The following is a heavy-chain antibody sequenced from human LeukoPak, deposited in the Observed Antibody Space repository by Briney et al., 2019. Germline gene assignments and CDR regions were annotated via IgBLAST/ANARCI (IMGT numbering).Heavy chain of an antibody. CDR1: GGSIGSYY. J-gene: IGHJ4*02. V-gene: IGHV4-59*01. CDR3: ARSRADGPYYFDY. CDR2: IYYSGST. Sequence: PSETLSLTCTVSGGSIGSYYWSWIRQPPGKGLEWIGYIYYSGSTNYNPSLKSRVTISVDTSKNQFSLKLSSVTAADTAVYYCARSRADGPYYFDYWGQGTLVTVSS.